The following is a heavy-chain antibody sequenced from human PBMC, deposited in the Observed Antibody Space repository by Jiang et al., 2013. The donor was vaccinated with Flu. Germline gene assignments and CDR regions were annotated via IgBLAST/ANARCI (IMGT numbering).Heavy chain of an antibody. J-gene: IGHJ5*02. Sequence: GSGLVKPSETLSLTCTVSGGSISSYYWSWIRQPPGKGLEWIGHIYYSGSANYNPSLKSRVTISVDTSKNQFSLKLTSVTAADTAVYYCARTGPKNWFDPWGPGTLVTVSS. CDR1: GGSISSYY. V-gene: IGHV4-59*01. CDR3: ARTGPKNWFDP. CDR2: IYYSGSA. D-gene: IGHD1-7*01.